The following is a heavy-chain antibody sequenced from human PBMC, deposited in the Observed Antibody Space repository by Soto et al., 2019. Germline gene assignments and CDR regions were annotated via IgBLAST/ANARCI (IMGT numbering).Heavy chain of an antibody. CDR1: GFTFSSYA. CDR2: ISYDGSNK. V-gene: IGHV3-30-3*01. Sequence: QVQLVESGGGVVQPGRSLRLSCAASGFTFSSYAMHWVRQAPGKGLEWVAVISYDGSNKYYADSVKGRFTISRDNSKNTLYLRMNSLRAEDTAVYYCARDRYGSGNGGMDAWGQGTTVTVSS. J-gene: IGHJ6*02. CDR3: ARDRYGSGNGGMDA. D-gene: IGHD3-10*01.